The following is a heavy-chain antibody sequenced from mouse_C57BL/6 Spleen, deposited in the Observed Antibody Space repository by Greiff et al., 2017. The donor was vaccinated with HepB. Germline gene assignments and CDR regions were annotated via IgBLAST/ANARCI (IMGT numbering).Heavy chain of an antibody. J-gene: IGHJ1*03. CDR2: ISSGSSTI. D-gene: IGHD1-1*01. CDR3: AREITTVVAHWYFDV. CDR1: GFTFSDYG. Sequence: EVMLVESGGGLVKPGGSLKLSCAASGFTFSDYGMHWVRQAPEKGLEWVAYISSGSSTIYYADTVKGRFTISRDNAKNTLFLQMTSLRSEDTARYYCAREITTVVAHWYFDVWGTGTTVTVSS. V-gene: IGHV5-17*01.